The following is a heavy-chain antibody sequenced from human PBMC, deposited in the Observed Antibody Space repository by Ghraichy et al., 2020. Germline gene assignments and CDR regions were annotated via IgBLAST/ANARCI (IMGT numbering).Heavy chain of an antibody. CDR3: AFTIVGATFFDSYFDY. V-gene: IGHV1-18*01. J-gene: IGHJ4*02. Sequence: RKGWISAYNGNTNYAQKLQGRVTMTTDTSTSTAYMELRSLRSDDTAVYFCAFTIVGATFFDSYFDYWGQGTLVTVSS. D-gene: IGHD1-26*01. CDR2: ISAYNGNT.